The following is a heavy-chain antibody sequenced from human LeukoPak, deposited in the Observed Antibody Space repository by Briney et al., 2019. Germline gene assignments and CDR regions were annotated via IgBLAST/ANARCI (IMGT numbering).Heavy chain of an antibody. D-gene: IGHD3-16*02. CDR1: GGSISSSSDS. Sequence: SETLSLTCTVSGGSISSSSDSWGWIRQPPGRGLEWIGSIYYSGSTYYNPSLKIRVTISVDTSKNQFSLKLSSVTTADTAVYYCARVTVIDDYFDYWGQGTLVTVSS. CDR2: IYYSGST. J-gene: IGHJ4*02. V-gene: IGHV4-39*07. CDR3: ARVTVIDDYFDY.